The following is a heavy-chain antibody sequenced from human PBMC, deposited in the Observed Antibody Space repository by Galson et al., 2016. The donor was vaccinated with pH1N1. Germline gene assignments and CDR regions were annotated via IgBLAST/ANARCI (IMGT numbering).Heavy chain of an antibody. J-gene: IGHJ3*02. D-gene: IGHD2/OR15-2a*01. CDR3: AKTLTHDEIFDAFDI. CDR2: ISGSGATT. V-gene: IGHV3-23*01. Sequence: SLRLSCAVSGFTFSSYAMNWVRQAPGKGLEWVSGISGSGATTYYADSVKGRFTISRDNSKNTLYLQMNSLRAEDTAVYYCAKTLTHDEIFDAFDIWGQGTMVTVSS. CDR1: GFTFSSYA.